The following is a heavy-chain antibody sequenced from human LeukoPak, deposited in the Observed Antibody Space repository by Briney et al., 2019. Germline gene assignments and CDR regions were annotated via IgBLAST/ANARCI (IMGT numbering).Heavy chain of an antibody. J-gene: IGHJ5*02. CDR2: IYYSGST. D-gene: IGHD6-13*01. CDR3: ARGWTAAGNNWFDP. Sequence: ASRTLSLTCTVSGGSISSGGYYWSWIRQHPGKGLEWIGYIYYSGSTYYNPSLKSRVTISVDTSKNQFSLKLSSVTAADTAVYYCARGWTAAGNNWFDPWGQGTLVTVSS. CDR1: GGSISSGGYY. V-gene: IGHV4-31*03.